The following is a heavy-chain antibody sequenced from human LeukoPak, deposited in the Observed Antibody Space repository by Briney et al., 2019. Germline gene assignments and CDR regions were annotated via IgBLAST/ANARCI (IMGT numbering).Heavy chain of an antibody. CDR1: GFTFSSYA. J-gene: IGHJ6*03. CDR3: AKDHTVTPDYYYYMDV. D-gene: IGHD4-17*01. V-gene: IGHV3-23*01. CDR2: ISGSGGST. Sequence: GGSPRLSCAASGFTFSSYAMSWVRQAPGKGLEWVSAISGSGGSTYYADSVKGQFTISRDNSKNTLYLQMNSLGAEDTAVYYCAKDHTVTPDYYYYMDVWGKGTTVTVSS.